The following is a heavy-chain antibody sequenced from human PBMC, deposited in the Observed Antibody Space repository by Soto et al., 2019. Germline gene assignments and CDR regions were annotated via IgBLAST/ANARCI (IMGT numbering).Heavy chain of an antibody. J-gene: IGHJ6*02. V-gene: IGHV4-30-4*01. D-gene: IGHD6-6*01. CDR3: ARDQVGDSSSGSYYGMDV. CDR1: GGSISSGDYY. CDR2: IYYSGST. Sequence: SETLSLTCTVSGGSISSGDYYWSWIRQPPGKGLEWIGYIYYSGSTYYNPSLKSRVTISVDTSKNQFSLKLSSVTAADTAVYYCARDQVGDSSSGSYYGMDVWGQGNTVTFSS.